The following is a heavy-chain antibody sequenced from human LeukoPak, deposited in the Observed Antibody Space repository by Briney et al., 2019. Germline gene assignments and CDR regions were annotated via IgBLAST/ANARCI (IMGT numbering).Heavy chain of an antibody. D-gene: IGHD3-16*02. Sequence: PGGPLRLSCAASGFIVSNAWMSWVRQAPGKGLEWVGRIKSKTDGGTTDYAAPVKGRFTISRDDSKNTLYLQMNSLKTEDTAVYYCTTGVMITFGGVIVFDYWGQGTLVTVSS. CDR2: IKSKTDGGTT. CDR3: TTGVMITFGGVIVFDY. J-gene: IGHJ4*02. V-gene: IGHV3-15*01. CDR1: GFIVSNAW.